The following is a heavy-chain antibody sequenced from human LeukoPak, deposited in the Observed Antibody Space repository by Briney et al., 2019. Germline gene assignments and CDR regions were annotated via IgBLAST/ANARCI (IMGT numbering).Heavy chain of an antibody. V-gene: IGHV4-34*01. Sequence: SETLSITCAVYGGSFSGYYWSWIRQPPGKGLEWIGEINHSGSTNYNPSLKSRVTISVDTSKNQFSLKLSSVTAADTAVYYCARAPITIFDYWGQGTLVTVSS. J-gene: IGHJ4*02. CDR2: INHSGST. CDR3: ARAPITIFDY. CDR1: GGSFSGYY. D-gene: IGHD3-3*01.